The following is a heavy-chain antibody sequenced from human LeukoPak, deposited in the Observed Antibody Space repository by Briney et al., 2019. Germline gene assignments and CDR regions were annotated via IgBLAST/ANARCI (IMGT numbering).Heavy chain of an antibody. J-gene: IGHJ4*02. D-gene: IGHD5-18*01. V-gene: IGHV3-48*01. CDR1: GFTFSSHA. Sequence: GGSLRLSCAAAGFTFSSHATHWVRQAPGKGLEWVSYISSSSSTIYYADSVKGRFTISRDNAKNSLYLQMNSLRAEDTAVYYCARDLDTAMVYFDYWGQGTLVTVSS. CDR3: ARDLDTAMVYFDY. CDR2: ISSSSSTI.